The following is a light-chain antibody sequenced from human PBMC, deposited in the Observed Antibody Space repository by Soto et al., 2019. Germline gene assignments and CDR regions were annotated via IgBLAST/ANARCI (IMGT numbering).Light chain of an antibody. CDR2: CAS. CDR3: QQYSTWPPRYT. V-gene: IGKV3-15*01. CDR1: QSVSSY. Sequence: EIVMTQSPATLSVPPGGRATLSCRASQSVSSYLAWYQQRPGQPPRLLIYCASTRATGSPARFSGSGSGTEFSLTLSSLKSEDFAVYYCQQYSTWPPRYTFGQGTKPEI. J-gene: IGKJ2*01.